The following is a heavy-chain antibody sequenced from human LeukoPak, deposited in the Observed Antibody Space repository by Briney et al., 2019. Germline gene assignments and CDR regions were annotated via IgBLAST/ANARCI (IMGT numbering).Heavy chain of an antibody. CDR3: ARDPEGYCSGGSCYH. CDR1: GFTVSSNY. CDR2: IYSGGST. V-gene: IGHV3-66*02. Sequence: GGSLRLSCAASGFTVSSNYMSWVRQAPGKGLEWVSVIYSGGSTYYADSVKGRFTISRDNSKNTLYLQMNSLRAEDTAVYYCARDPEGYCSGGSCYHWGQGTLVTVPS. J-gene: IGHJ5*02. D-gene: IGHD2-15*01.